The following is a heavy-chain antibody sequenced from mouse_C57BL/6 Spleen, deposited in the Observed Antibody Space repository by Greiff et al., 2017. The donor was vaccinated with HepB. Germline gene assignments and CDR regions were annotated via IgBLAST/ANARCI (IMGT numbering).Heavy chain of an antibody. J-gene: IGHJ4*01. Sequence: VQLQQSGPELVKPGASVKISCKASGYTFTDYYMNWVKQSHGKSLEWIGDINPNNGGTSYNQKFKGKATLTVDKSSSTAYMELRSLTSEDSAVYYCARNDGYSPFMDYWGQGTSVTVSS. CDR3: ARNDGYSPFMDY. CDR1: GYTFTDYY. V-gene: IGHV1-26*01. D-gene: IGHD2-3*01. CDR2: INPNNGGT.